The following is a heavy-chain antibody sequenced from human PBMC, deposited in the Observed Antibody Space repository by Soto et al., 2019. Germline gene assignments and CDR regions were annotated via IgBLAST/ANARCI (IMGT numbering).Heavy chain of an antibody. CDR2: INAGNGNT. D-gene: IGHD6-13*01. V-gene: IGHV1-3*01. CDR3: ARDRSSSPLYFDY. J-gene: IGHJ4*02. CDR1: GYTFTSYA. Sequence: EASVKVSCKASGYTFTSYAMHWVRQAPGQRLEWMGWINAGNGNTKYSQKFQGRVTITRDTSASTAYMELSSLRSEDTAVYYCARDRSSSPLYFDYWGQGTLVTVSS.